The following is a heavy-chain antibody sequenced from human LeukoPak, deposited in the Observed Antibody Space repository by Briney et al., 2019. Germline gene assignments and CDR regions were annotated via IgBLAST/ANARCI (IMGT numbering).Heavy chain of an antibody. J-gene: IGHJ4*02. Sequence: PSETLSLTCAVYGGSFSGYYWSWIRQPPGKGLEWIGEINHSGSTNCNPSLKSRVTISVDTSKNQFSLKLSSVTAADTAVYYCARGFLIAVAGYGYWGQGTLVTVSS. D-gene: IGHD6-19*01. CDR2: INHSGST. CDR1: GGSFSGYY. CDR3: ARGFLIAVAGYGY. V-gene: IGHV4-34*01.